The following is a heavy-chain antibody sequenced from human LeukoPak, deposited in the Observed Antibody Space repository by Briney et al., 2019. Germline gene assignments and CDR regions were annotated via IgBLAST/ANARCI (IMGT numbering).Heavy chain of an antibody. CDR3: ARQVRGCYDY. V-gene: IGHV4-39*01. CDR1: GASISSYY. Sequence: PSETLSLTCTVSGASISSYYWSWIRQPPGTGLEWIGSVYYSGGTYYNPSLKSRVTISVDTSKNQFSLKLSSVTAADTAVYYCARQVRGCYDYWGQGTLVTVSS. J-gene: IGHJ4*02. D-gene: IGHD2-15*01. CDR2: VYYSGGT.